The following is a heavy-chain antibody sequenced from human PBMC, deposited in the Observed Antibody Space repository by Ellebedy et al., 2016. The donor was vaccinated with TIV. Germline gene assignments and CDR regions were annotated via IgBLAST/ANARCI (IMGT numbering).Heavy chain of an antibody. CDR3: ARLPAVMTTVTTGSAVY. D-gene: IGHD4-17*01. CDR2: IDPSDSYT. CDR1: GYSFTSYW. V-gene: IGHV5-10-1*01. Sequence: GESLKISCKGSGYSFTSYWISWVRQMPGKGLEWMGRIDPSDSYTNYSPSFQGHVTISADKSISNAYLQWSSLKASDTAMYYCARLPAVMTTVTTGSAVYWGQGTLVTVSS. J-gene: IGHJ4*02.